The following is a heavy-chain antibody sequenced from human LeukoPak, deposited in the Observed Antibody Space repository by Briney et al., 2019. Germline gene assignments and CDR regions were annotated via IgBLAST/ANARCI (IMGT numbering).Heavy chain of an antibody. D-gene: IGHD1-26*01. CDR1: GGSISSYY. J-gene: IGHJ4*02. V-gene: IGHV4-59*01. CDR3: ARGGWELYFDY. Sequence: SETLSLTCTVSGGSISSYYWSWIRQPPGKGLEWIGYIYYSGSTNYNPSLKSRVTISVDTSKSQFSLKLSSVTAADTAVYYCARGGWELYFDYWGQGTLVTVSS. CDR2: IYYSGST.